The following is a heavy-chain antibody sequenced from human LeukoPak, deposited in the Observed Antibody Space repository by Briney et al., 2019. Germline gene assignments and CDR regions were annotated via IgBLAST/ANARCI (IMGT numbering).Heavy chain of an antibody. J-gene: IGHJ6*03. CDR1: GFTFSSYG. Sequence: GGSLKLSCAASGFTFSSYGMPWVRQAPGKGLEWVAFIRYDGSNKYYADSVKGRFTISRDNSKNTLYLQMNSLRAEDTAVYYCAKEGEDIVVVPAAPGLPRHGYMDVWGKGTTVTISS. V-gene: IGHV3-30*02. D-gene: IGHD2-2*01. CDR3: AKEGEDIVVVPAAPGLPRHGYMDV. CDR2: IRYDGSNK.